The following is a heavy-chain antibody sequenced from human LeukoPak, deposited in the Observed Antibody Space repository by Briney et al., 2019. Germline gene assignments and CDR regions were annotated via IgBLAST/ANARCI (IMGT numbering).Heavy chain of an antibody. V-gene: IGHV3-23*01. CDR1: GFTFSSYA. J-gene: IGHJ4*02. D-gene: IGHD3-22*01. CDR2: ISGSGGST. CDR3: AKDARRSSGYDEESDY. Sequence: GGSLRLSCAASGFTFSSYAMSWVRQAPGKGLEWVSAISGSGGSTYYADSVKGRFTISRDNSKNTLYLQMNSLRAEDTAVYYCAKDARRSSGYDEESDYWGQGTLVTVSS.